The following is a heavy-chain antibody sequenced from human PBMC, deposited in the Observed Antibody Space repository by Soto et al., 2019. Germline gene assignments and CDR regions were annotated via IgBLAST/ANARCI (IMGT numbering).Heavy chain of an antibody. J-gene: IGHJ4*02. CDR1: GGSISSYY. Sequence: SVTLSLTCTVAGGSISSYYGSWIRQPPGKGLEWIGYIYYSGSTNYNPSLKSRVTISVDTSKNQFSLKLSSVTAADTAVYYCARRYGTGFDYWGQGILVTVSS. D-gene: IGHD4-17*01. V-gene: IGHV4-59*08. CDR2: IYYSGST. CDR3: ARRYGTGFDY.